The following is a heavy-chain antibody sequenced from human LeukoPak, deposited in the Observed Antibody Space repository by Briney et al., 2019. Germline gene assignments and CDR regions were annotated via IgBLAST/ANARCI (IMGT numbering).Heavy chain of an antibody. CDR3: ARERAAAIPPWYYYYMDV. Sequence: SQTLSLTCAISGDSVSSNSAAWNWIRQSPSRGLEWLGRTYYRSKWYNDYAVSVKSRITINPDTSKNQFSLQLNSVTPEDTAVYYCARERAAAIPPWYYYYMDVWGKGTTVTVSS. V-gene: IGHV6-1*01. CDR1: GDSVSSNSAA. CDR2: TYYRSKWYN. J-gene: IGHJ6*03. D-gene: IGHD2-2*02.